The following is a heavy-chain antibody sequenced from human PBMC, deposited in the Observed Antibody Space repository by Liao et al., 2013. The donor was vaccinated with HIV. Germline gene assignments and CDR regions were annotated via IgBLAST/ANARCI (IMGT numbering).Heavy chain of an antibody. CDR1: GASISNANEY. Sequence: QVHLQESGPGLVKPSQTLSLTCTVSGASISNANEYWTWIRQPPGKGLEWIGYIYYSGSAYYNPSLKSRVTISVDTSKKFSLKLTSVTAADTAVYYCARGGRRDYYSRSDYYYYYMDVWGKGTTVTVSS. CDR2: IYYSGSA. V-gene: IGHV4-30-4*08. J-gene: IGHJ6*03. CDR3: ARGGRRDYYSRSDYYYYYMDV. D-gene: IGHD4-17*01.